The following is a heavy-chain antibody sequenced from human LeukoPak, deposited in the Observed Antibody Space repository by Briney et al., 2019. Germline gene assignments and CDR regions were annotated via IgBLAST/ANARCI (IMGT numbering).Heavy chain of an antibody. CDR2: IIPIFGTA. Sequence: SVKVSCKASGGTFSSYAISWVRQAPGQGLEWMGGIIPIFGTANYAHKFQGRVTITADESTSTAYMELSSLRSEDTAVYYCASAPLDTAMVRFDYWGQGTLVTVSS. V-gene: IGHV1-69*13. CDR1: GGTFSSYA. J-gene: IGHJ4*02. CDR3: ASAPLDTAMVRFDY. D-gene: IGHD5-18*01.